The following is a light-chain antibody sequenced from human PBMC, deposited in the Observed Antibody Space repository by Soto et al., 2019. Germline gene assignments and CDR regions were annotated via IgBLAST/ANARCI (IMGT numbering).Light chain of an antibody. CDR2: DVS. V-gene: IGLV2-14*01. Sequence: QSALTQPAYVSGSPGQSITISCTGTSSDVGGYNYFSWYQQHPGKAPQPMIYDVSNRPSGVTNRCSGSKSGNTASLTISGLHAEDEADYYCSSYTSSSTLVVFGGGTKLTVL. CDR1: SSDVGGYNY. CDR3: SSYTSSSTLVV. J-gene: IGLJ2*01.